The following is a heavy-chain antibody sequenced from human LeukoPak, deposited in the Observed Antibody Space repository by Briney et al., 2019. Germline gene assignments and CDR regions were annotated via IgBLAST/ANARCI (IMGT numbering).Heavy chain of an antibody. Sequence: SETLSLTCTVSGGSVSSGSYYWSWIRQPPGKGLEWIGYIYYSGSTNYNPSLKSRVTISVDTSKNQFSLKLSSVTAADTAVYYCARVGGYSGYAGLDYWGQGTLVTVSS. J-gene: IGHJ4*02. D-gene: IGHD5-12*01. V-gene: IGHV4-61*01. CDR3: ARVGGYSGYAGLDY. CDR1: GGSVSSGSYY. CDR2: IYYSGST.